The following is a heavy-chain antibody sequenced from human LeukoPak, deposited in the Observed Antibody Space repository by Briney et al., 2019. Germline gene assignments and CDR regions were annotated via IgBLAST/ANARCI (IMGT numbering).Heavy chain of an antibody. V-gene: IGHV3-30*02. CDR2: IRYDGSNK. Sequence: GGSLRLSCAASGFTFSSYGMHWVRQAPGKGLEWVAFIRYDGSNKYYADSVKGRFTISRDNSKNTLYLQMNSLRAEDTAVYYCAKLLTGGYNSGQNDYWGQGILVTVSS. D-gene: IGHD5-18*01. CDR1: GFTFSSYG. J-gene: IGHJ4*02. CDR3: AKLLTGGYNSGQNDY.